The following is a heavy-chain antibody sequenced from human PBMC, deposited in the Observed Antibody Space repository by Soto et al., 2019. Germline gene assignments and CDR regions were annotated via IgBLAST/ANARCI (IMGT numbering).Heavy chain of an antibody. CDR1: GFTFSSYG. Sequence: GGSLRLSCAASGFTFSSYGMHWVRQAPGKGLEWVAVIWYDGSNKYYADSVKGRFTISRDNSKNTLYLQMNSLRAEDTAVYYCARGAAAAGDYYYYGMDVWGQGTTVTVSS. J-gene: IGHJ6*02. D-gene: IGHD6-13*01. CDR2: IWYDGSNK. V-gene: IGHV3-30*19. CDR3: ARGAAAAGDYYYYGMDV.